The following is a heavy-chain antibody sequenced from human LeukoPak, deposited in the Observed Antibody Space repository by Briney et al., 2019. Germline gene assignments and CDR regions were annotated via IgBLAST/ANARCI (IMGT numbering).Heavy chain of an antibody. CDR1: GGSFSGYY. J-gene: IGHJ5*02. CDR3: ARGTRLKERDSSRYWFDP. CDR2: INHSGST. Sequence: SETLSLTCAVYGGSFSGYYWSWIRQPPGKGLEWIGEINHSGSTNYNPSLKSRVTISVDTSKNQFSLKLSSVTAADTAVYYCARGTRLKERDSSRYWFDPWGQGTLVTVSS. V-gene: IGHV4-34*01. D-gene: IGHD6-19*01.